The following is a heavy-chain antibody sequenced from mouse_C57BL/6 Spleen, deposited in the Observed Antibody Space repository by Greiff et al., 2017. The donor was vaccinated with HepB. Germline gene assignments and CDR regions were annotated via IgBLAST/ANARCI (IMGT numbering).Heavy chain of an antibody. CDR3: AREEYYAMDY. CDR1: GYTFTSYW. J-gene: IGHJ4*01. Sequence: QVQLQQPGAELVKPGASVKLSCKASGYTFTSYWMHWVKQRPGQGLEWIGMIPPNSGSTNYNEKFKSKATLTVDKSSSTAYMQLSSLTSEDSAVYYCAREEYYAMDYWGQGTSVTVSS. V-gene: IGHV1-64*01. CDR2: IPPNSGST.